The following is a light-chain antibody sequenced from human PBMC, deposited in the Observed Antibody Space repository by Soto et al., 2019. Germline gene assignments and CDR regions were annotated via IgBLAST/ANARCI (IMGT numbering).Light chain of an antibody. CDR1: QTISSW. V-gene: IGKV1-5*03. CDR2: KAS. J-gene: IGKJ1*01. Sequence: DIQMTQSXSTLSGSVREXXXXXXXASQTISSWVALYQQKXGKAPKLLIYKASXLKSGVPSRFSGSGSGTEFTLTISSLQPDDFATYYCQHYHSYSEAFGQGTKVDIK. CDR3: QHYHSYSEA.